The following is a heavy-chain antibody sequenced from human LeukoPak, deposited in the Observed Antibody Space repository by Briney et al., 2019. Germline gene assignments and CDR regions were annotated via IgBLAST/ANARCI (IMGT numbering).Heavy chain of an antibody. CDR2: FDPEDGET. D-gene: IGHD5-18*01. Sequence: ASVKVSCKVSGYTLTELSMHWVRQAPGKGLEWMGGFDPEDGETIYSQKFQGRVTMTEDTSTDTAYMELSSLRSEDTAVYYCATAGYSYGKRDFDYWGQGTLVTVSS. CDR1: GYTLTELS. CDR3: ATAGYSYGKRDFDY. V-gene: IGHV1-24*01. J-gene: IGHJ4*02.